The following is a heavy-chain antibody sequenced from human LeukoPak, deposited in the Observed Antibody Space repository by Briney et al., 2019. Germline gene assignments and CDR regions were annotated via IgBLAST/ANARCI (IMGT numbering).Heavy chain of an antibody. CDR1: GFTFSDYY. Sequence: GGSLRLSCAASGFTFSDYYMSWIRQAPGKGLEWVSYISSSGSTIYYADSVKGRFTISRDNAKNSLYLQMNSLRAEDTAVYYCARDPVVVPANPNWFDPWGQGTLVTVSS. D-gene: IGHD2-2*01. V-gene: IGHV3-11*04. CDR3: ARDPVVVPANPNWFDP. CDR2: ISSSGSTI. J-gene: IGHJ5*02.